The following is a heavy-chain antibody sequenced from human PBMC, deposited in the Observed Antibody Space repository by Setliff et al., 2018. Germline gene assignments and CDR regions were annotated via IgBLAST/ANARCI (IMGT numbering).Heavy chain of an antibody. Sequence: SETLSLTCNVSGDSIRNYGHYWAWIRQPPGKGLEWIGYIYNTGITYYNPSLKSRVTISVDPSKNQFSLKVTSVTAADTAVYFCARMSGFQYMDVWGKGTTVTVSS. CDR2: IYNTGIT. V-gene: IGHV4-39*07. D-gene: IGHD3-3*01. J-gene: IGHJ6*03. CDR1: GDSIRNYGHY. CDR3: ARMSGFQYMDV.